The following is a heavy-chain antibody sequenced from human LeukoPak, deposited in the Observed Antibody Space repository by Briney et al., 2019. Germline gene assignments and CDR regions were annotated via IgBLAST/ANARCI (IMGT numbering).Heavy chain of an antibody. CDR1: GYTFTGYY. D-gene: IGHD5-12*01. J-gene: IGHJ4*02. CDR2: INPNSGGT. V-gene: IGHV1-2*06. Sequence: ASVNVSCKASGYTFTGYYMHWVRQAPGQGLEWMGRINPNSGGTNYAQKFQGRVTMTRDTSISTAYMELSRLRSDDTAVYYCARDRGYSGGEDYWGQGTLVTVSS. CDR3: ARDRGYSGGEDY.